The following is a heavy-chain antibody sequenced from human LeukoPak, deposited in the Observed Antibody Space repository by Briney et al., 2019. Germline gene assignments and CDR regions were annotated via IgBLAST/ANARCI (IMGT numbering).Heavy chain of an antibody. V-gene: IGHV1-69*13. Sequence: GASVKVSCKASGGTFSSYAISWVRQAPGQGLEWMGGIIPIFGTANYAQKFQGRVTITADESTSTAYMELSSLRSEDTAVYYCAKAITILGVATFGPLDYWGQGTLVTVSS. CDR2: IIPIFGTA. CDR3: AKAITILGVATFGPLDY. CDR1: GGTFSSYA. J-gene: IGHJ4*02. D-gene: IGHD3-3*01.